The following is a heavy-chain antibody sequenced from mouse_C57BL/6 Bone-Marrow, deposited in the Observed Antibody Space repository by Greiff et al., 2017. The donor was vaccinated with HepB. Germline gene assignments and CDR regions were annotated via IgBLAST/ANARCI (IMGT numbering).Heavy chain of an antibody. CDR2: IYPRSGNT. V-gene: IGHV1-81*01. J-gene: IGHJ4*01. CDR1: GYTFTSYG. Sequence: VQLVESGAELARPGASVKLSCKASGYTFTSYGISWVKQRTGQGLEWIGEIYPRSGNTYYNEKFKGKATLTADKSSSTAYMELRSLTSEDSAVYFCARRDYSKDYAMDYWGQGTSVTVSS. CDR3: ARRDYSKDYAMDY. D-gene: IGHD2-5*01.